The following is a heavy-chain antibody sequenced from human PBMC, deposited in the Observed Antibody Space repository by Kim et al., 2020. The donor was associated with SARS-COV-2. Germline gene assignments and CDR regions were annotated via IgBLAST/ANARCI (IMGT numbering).Heavy chain of an antibody. D-gene: IGHD6-6*01. V-gene: IGHV4-59*13. CDR3: ARDLGFAARSGMDV. CDR1: GGSISSYY. J-gene: IGHJ6*02. CDR2: IYYSGST. Sequence: SETLSLTCTVSGGSISSYYWSWIRQPPGKGLEWIGYIYYSGSTNYNPSLKSRVTISVDTSKNQFSLKLSSVTAADTAVYYCARDLGFAARSGMDVWGQGTTVTVSS.